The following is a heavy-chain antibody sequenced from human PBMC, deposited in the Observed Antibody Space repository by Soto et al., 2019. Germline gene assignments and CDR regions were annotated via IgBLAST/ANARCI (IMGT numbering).Heavy chain of an antibody. CDR1: GFTFSSYA. J-gene: IGHJ6*02. CDR2: ISYDGNNK. D-gene: IGHD2-15*01. V-gene: IGHV3-30-3*01. CDR3: ARAGCDGGTCYTLVGLRYGMDV. Sequence: QVQLVESGGGVVQPGRSPRLSCAASGFTFSSYAMYWVRQAPGKGLEWVAIISYDGNNKHYADSVKGRFTIARDNSQNTLYLQMNSLGAEDTAVYYCARAGCDGGTCYTLVGLRYGMDVWGQGTTVTVSS.